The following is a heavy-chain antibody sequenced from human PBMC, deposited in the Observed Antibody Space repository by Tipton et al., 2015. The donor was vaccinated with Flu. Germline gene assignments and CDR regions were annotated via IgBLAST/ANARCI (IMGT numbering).Heavy chain of an antibody. J-gene: IGHJ5*02. V-gene: IGHV4-39*07. CDR2: IYYSGST. CDR3: ARDKTRFDP. Sequence: TLSLTCTVSGGPISSSSYYWGWIRQPPGKGLEWIGSIYYSGSTNYNPSLKSRVTISVDTSKNQFSLKLSSVTAADTAVYYCARDKTRFDPWGQGTLVTVSS. CDR1: GGPISSSSYY.